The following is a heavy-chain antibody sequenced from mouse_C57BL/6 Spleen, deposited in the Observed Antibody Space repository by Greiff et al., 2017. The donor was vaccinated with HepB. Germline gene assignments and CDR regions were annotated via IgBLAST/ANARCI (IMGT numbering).Heavy chain of an antibody. J-gene: IGHJ4*01. V-gene: IGHV1-69*01. CDR1: GYTFTSYW. Sequence: QVQLKQPGAELVMPGASVKLSCKASGYTFTSYWMHWVKQRPGQGLEWIGEIDPSDSYTNYNQKFKGKSTLTVDKSSSTAYMQLSSLTSEDSAVYYCARSLTTVVAMDYWGQGTSVTVSS. D-gene: IGHD1-1*01. CDR2: IDPSDSYT. CDR3: ARSLTTVVAMDY.